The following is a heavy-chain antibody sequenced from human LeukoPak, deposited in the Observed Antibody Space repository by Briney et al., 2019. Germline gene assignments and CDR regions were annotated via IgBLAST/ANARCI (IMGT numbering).Heavy chain of an antibody. V-gene: IGHV3-30*02. D-gene: IGHD2-21*02. J-gene: IGHJ4*02. Sequence: GGSLRLSCVASGFTFSSNGMHWVRQAPGKGLEWVTFIQYDGSKKYYADSVKGRFTISRDNSKNTLYLEMNSLRAEDTAVYYCARRTYCGGDCYDSPLDYWGQGTLVTVSS. CDR3: ARRTYCGGDCYDSPLDY. CDR1: GFTFSSNG. CDR2: IQYDGSKK.